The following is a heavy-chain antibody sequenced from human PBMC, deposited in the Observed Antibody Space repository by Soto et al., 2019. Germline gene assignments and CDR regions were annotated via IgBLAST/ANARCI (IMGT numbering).Heavy chain of an antibody. CDR3: AXXXXXXXVVTPSGVPGDY. Sequence: QVQLVESGGGVVQPGRSLRLSCAASGFTFSSYAMHWVRQAPGKGLEWVAVISYDGSNKYYADSVKGRFTISRDNSKNTLYLQMNSLRAEDTAVYYCAXXXXXXXVVTPSGVPGDYWGQGTLVTVSS. V-gene: IGHV3-30-3*01. CDR1: GFTFSSYA. D-gene: IGHD2-21*02. CDR2: ISYDGSNK. J-gene: IGHJ4*02.